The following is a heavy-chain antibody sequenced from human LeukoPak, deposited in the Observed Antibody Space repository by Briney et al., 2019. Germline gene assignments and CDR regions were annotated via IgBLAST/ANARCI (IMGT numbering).Heavy chain of an antibody. J-gene: IGHJ4*02. CDR3: ASRPREVAGPVDY. Sequence: QPSETLSLTCTVSGGSISSGGYSWSWIRQHPGKGLEWIGYIYYSGSTYYNPSLKSRVTISVDTSKNQFSLKLSSVTAADTAVYYCASRPREVAGPVDYWGQGTLVTVSS. D-gene: IGHD6-19*01. V-gene: IGHV4-31*03. CDR1: GGSISSGGYS. CDR2: IYYSGST.